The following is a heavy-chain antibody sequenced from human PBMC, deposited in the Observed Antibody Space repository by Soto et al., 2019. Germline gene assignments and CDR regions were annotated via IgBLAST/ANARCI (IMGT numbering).Heavy chain of an antibody. J-gene: IGHJ3*01. CDR2: IIPIFGTA. Sequence: GAPVKVSCKASGGTFSSYAISWVRQAPGQGLEWMGGIIPIFGTANYAQKFQGRVTITADESTSTAYMELSSLRSEDTAVYYCARGAEMATILVIPRVWGQGTMVTVSS. V-gene: IGHV1-69*13. D-gene: IGHD5-12*01. CDR1: GGTFSSYA. CDR3: ARGAEMATILVIPRV.